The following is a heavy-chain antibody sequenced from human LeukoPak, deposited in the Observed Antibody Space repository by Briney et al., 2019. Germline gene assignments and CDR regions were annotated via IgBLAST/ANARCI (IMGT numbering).Heavy chain of an antibody. CDR2: IYYSGST. CDR1: GGSISSYY. Sequence: KPSETLSLTCTVSGGSISSYYWSWIRQPPGKGLEWIGSIYYSGSTYYNPSLKSRVTISVDTSKNQFSLKLSSVTAADTAVYYCARHRVGATSYFDYWGQGTLVTVSS. V-gene: IGHV4-39*01. CDR3: ARHRVGATSYFDY. J-gene: IGHJ4*02. D-gene: IGHD1-26*01.